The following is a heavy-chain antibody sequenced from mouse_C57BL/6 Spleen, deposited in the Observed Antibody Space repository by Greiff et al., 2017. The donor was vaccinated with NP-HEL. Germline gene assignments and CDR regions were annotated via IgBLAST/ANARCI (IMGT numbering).Heavy chain of an antibody. CDR2: IHPNSGST. V-gene: IGHV1-64*01. CDR1: GYTFTSYW. J-gene: IGHJ1*03. CDR3: ARGEAVVATDWYFDV. D-gene: IGHD1-1*01. Sequence: QVQLQQSGAELVKPGASVKLSCKASGYTFTSYWMHWVKQRPGQGLEWIGMIHPNSGSTNYNEKFKSKATLTVDKSSSTAYMQLSSLTSEDSAVYYCARGEAVVATDWYFDVWGTGTTVTVSS.